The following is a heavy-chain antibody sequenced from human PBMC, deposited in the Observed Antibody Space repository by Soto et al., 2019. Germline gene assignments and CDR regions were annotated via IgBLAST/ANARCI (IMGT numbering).Heavy chain of an antibody. Sequence: ASVKVSCKASGYTFTSYAMTWVLQAPGQGLEWLGWISGYNANTKEAQKFQDRVSMTADTSTRTAYLEVRSLTSEETGVYFCAAPGGNHFGMDVWGQGTTVTVSS. CDR1: GYTFTSYA. CDR2: ISGYNANT. D-gene: IGHD2-8*02. V-gene: IGHV1-18*01. J-gene: IGHJ6*02. CDR3: AAPGGNHFGMDV.